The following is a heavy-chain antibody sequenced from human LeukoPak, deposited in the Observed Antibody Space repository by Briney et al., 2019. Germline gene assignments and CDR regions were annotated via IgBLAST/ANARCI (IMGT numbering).Heavy chain of an antibody. J-gene: IGHJ4*02. CDR3: ARDGGIAAAFDY. CDR2: IYYSGST. Sequence: PSETLSLTCTVSGSSISSNSYYWGWIRQPPGNGLEWIGSIYYSGSTYYNPSLKSRDTISVDTSKNQFSLRLSSVTAADTAVYYCARDGGIAAAFDYWGQGTLVTVSS. CDR1: GSSISSNSYY. D-gene: IGHD6-13*01. V-gene: IGHV4-39*07.